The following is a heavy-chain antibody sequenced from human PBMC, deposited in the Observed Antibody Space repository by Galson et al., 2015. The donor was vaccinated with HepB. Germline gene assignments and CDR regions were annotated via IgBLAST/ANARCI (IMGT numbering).Heavy chain of an antibody. V-gene: IGHV3-66*04. CDR2: IIPDGKT. CDR1: GFTVSTNY. CDR3: AGQTGQSTTFDS. J-gene: IGHJ4*02. D-gene: IGHD1/OR15-1a*01. Sequence: SLRLSCAVSGFTVSTNYLSWVRQAPGKGLEWVSIIIPDGKTDYAASVRGRFTISRDNSKNTLFLQMNSLRAGDTAVYYCAGQTGQSTTFDSWGQGTLVTVSS.